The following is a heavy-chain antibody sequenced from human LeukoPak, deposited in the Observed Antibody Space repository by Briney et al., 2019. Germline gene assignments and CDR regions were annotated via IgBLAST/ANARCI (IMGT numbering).Heavy chain of an antibody. V-gene: IGHV3-48*04. D-gene: IGHD6-13*01. CDR2: ITSGGSSK. CDR3: ATPSGASGRGFGC. Sequence: PGGSLRLSCSASGFTFSTYSMNWVRQAPGRGLEWVSYITSGGSSKNYADSVKGRFTVSRDNAKNSLYLQMNSLRAEDTAVYFCATPSGASGRGFGCWGQGTLVTVSS. CDR1: GFTFSTYS. J-gene: IGHJ4*02.